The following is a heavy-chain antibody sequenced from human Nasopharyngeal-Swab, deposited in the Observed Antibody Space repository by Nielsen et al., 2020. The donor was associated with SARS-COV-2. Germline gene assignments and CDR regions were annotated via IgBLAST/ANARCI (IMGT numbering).Heavy chain of an antibody. CDR3: AFSTTAIVTPSGC. CDR2: ISNDGSDK. CDR1: GCTFSSYA. V-gene: IGHV3-30-3*01. D-gene: IGHD5-18*01. J-gene: IGHJ4*02. Sequence: GESLKISCAASGCTFSSYAMHWVRQTPGKGLEWVAVISNDGSDKYYADSVKGRFTISRDNSKNTLYLQMNSLRAEDTAVYYCAFSTTAIVTPSGCWGQGTLVTVSS.